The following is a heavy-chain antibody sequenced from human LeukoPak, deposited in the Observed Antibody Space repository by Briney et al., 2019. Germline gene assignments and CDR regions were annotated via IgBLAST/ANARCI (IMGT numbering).Heavy chain of an antibody. D-gene: IGHD3-16*01. Sequence: GGSLRLSCAASGFTFDDYAMLWVRQAPGKGLEWVSLISGDGGITYYADSVKGRFTISRDNSKNSLYLQMNSLRTEDTALYYCAKDGPGGFWDVYYWGQGTLVTVSS. V-gene: IGHV3-43*02. CDR2: ISGDGGIT. CDR3: AKDGPGGFWDVYY. J-gene: IGHJ4*02. CDR1: GFTFDDYA.